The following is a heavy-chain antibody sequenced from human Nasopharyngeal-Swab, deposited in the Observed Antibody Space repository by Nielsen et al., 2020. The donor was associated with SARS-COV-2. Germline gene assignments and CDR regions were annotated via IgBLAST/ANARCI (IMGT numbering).Heavy chain of an antibody. CDR1: GYSFTSYW. CDR3: ASRGSYGDYAFDY. Sequence: GGSLRLSCKGSGYSFTSYWIGWVRQMPGKGLEWMGIIYPGDSDTRYSPSFQGQVTISADKSISTAYLQWSSLKASDTAMYYCASRGSYGDYAFDYWGQGAPVTVSS. CDR2: IYPGDSDT. D-gene: IGHD4-17*01. V-gene: IGHV5-51*01. J-gene: IGHJ4*02.